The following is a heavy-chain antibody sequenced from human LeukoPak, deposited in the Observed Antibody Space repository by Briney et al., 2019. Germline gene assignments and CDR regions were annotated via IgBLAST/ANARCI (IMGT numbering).Heavy chain of an antibody. CDR2: INPSGGST. J-gene: IGHJ4*02. CDR3: AREGHSGWYEDY. CDR1: GYTFTSYY. Sequence: ASVKVSCKASGYTFTSYYMHWVRQAPGQGLEWMGIINPSGGSTSYAQKFQGRVTMTRNMSTSTVYMELSSLRSEDTAVYYCAREGHSGWYEDYWGQGTLVTVSS. V-gene: IGHV1-46*01. D-gene: IGHD6-19*01.